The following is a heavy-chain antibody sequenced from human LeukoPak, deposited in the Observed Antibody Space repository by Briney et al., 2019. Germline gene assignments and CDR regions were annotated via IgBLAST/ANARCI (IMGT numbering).Heavy chain of an antibody. CDR3: ARVGSGYSMDV. J-gene: IGHJ6*02. Sequence: PGGSLRLSCAASGFTFSSYAMHWIRQAPGKGLEWVAFIQYDGSNKYYADSVKGRFTISRDNSKNTLYLQMNSLRAEDTAVYYCARVGSGYSMDVWGQGTTVTVSS. D-gene: IGHD3-22*01. CDR2: IQYDGSNK. CDR1: GFTFSSYA. V-gene: IGHV3-30*02.